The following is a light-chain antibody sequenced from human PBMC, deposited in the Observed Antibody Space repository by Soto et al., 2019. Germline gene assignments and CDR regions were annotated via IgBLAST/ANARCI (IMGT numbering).Light chain of an antibody. CDR3: QHRSNWIT. Sequence: ILLIQSPATLSVSPGESATLSCRASQNISNYLIWYQQKPGQAPRLLIYDASNRATGIPASISGSASATDFPLTISRLDPEFFAVYYCQHRSNWITFGQGTRLEIK. V-gene: IGKV3-11*01. CDR1: QNISNY. J-gene: IGKJ5*01. CDR2: DAS.